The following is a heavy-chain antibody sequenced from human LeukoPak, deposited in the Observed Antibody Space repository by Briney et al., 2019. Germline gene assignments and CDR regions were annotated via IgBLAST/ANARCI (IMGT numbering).Heavy chain of an antibody. CDR2: IYTSGSTSGST. J-gene: IGHJ4*02. V-gene: IGHV4-61*02. CDR1: GGSISSGTYY. D-gene: IGHD6-13*01. CDR3: ARDAPGIAAAGVY. Sequence: SETLSLTCIVSGGSISSGTYYWNWIRQPAGKGLEWIGRIYTSGSTSGSTSCNPSLKSRVTISVDMSKNQSSLSLSSVTAADTAVYYCARDAPGIAAAGVYWGQGTLVTVSS.